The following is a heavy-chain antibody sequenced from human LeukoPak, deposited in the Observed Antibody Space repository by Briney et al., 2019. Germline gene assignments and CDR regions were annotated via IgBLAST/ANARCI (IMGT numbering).Heavy chain of an antibody. CDR2: ISAYNGNT. CDR3: ARDPTVTTAPDY. D-gene: IGHD4-17*01. J-gene: IGHJ4*02. V-gene: IGHV1-18*01. Sequence: GDSVKVSCKASGYPFISYGIVWVRQAPGQGLEWMGWISAYNGNTNYAQKLQGRVTMTTDTSTSTAYMEMRSLRSEYTAMYYCARDPTVTTAPDYWGQGTLVTVSS. CDR1: GYPFISYG.